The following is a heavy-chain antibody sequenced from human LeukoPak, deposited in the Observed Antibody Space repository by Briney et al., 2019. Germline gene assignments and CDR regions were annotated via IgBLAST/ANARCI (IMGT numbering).Heavy chain of an antibody. V-gene: IGHV3-7*01. Sequence: GGSLRLSCAASGFTFSSYWMSWVRQAPGKGLEWVANIKQDGSEKYYVDSVKGRFTISRDNAKNSLYLQVNSLRAEDTAVYYCARAGRRGYSDYWGQGTLVTVSS. CDR1: GFTFSSYW. D-gene: IGHD5-12*01. J-gene: IGHJ4*02. CDR2: IKQDGSEK. CDR3: ARAGRRGYSDY.